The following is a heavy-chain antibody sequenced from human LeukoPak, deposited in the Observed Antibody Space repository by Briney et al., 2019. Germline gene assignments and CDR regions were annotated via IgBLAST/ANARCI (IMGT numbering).Heavy chain of an antibody. D-gene: IGHD4-17*01. CDR1: GYTFTGYY. CDR3: ARDIGTTVTTP. Sequence: ASVKVSCKASGYTFTGYYMHWVRQAPGQGLEWMGWINPNSGSTNYAQKFQGRVTMTRDTSISTAYMELSRLRSDDTAVYYCARDIGTTVTTPWGQGTLVTVSS. V-gene: IGHV1-2*02. J-gene: IGHJ5*02. CDR2: INPNSGST.